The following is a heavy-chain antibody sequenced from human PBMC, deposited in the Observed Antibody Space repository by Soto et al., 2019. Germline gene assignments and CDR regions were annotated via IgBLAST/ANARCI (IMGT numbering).Heavy chain of an antibody. CDR1: GDSVSSNSAA. J-gene: IGHJ3*02. CDR2: TYYRSKWYN. CDR3: ARDRGSSGNDAFDI. V-gene: IGHV6-1*01. Sequence: SQTLSLTCAISGDSVSSNSAALNWIRQSPSRGLEWLGRTYYRSKWYNDYAVSVKSRITINPDTSKNQFSLQLNSVTPEDTAVYYCARDRGSSGNDAFDIWGQGTMVTVSS. D-gene: IGHD3-22*01.